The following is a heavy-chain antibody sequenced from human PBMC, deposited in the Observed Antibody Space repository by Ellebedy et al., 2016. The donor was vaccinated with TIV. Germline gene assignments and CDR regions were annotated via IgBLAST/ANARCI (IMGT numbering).Heavy chain of an antibody. CDR3: AYCTNGVCYSYSSSWYGAFDI. CDR2: ISDSGNT. J-gene: IGHJ3*02. CDR1: GFSFSSYA. V-gene: IGHV3-23*01. Sequence: GGSLRLSCAASGFSFSSYAMSWVRQAPGRGLEWVSSISDSGNTYYVDSVKGRFTISRDNSKNMLYLQMNSLRAEDTAVYYCAYCTNGVCYSYSSSWYGAFDIWGQGTMVTVSS. D-gene: IGHD2-8*01.